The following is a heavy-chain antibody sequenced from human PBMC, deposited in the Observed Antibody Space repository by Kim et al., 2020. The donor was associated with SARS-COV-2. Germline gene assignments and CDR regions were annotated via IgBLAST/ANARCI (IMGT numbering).Heavy chain of an antibody. Sequence: GGSLRLSCAASGFTFSSYEMNWVRQAPGKGLEWVSYISSSGSTIYYADSVKGRFTISRDNAKNSLYLQMNSLRAEDTAVYYCARAPGTAVALDNWFDPWGQGTLVTVSS. CDR1: GFTFSSYE. V-gene: IGHV3-48*03. CDR2: ISSSGSTI. J-gene: IGHJ5*02. D-gene: IGHD6-19*01. CDR3: ARAPGTAVALDNWFDP.